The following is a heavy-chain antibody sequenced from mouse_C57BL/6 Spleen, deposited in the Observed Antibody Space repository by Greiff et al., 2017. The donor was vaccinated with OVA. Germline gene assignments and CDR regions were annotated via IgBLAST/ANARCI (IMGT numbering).Heavy chain of an antibody. Sequence: VQLQQSGPELVKPGASVKIPCKASGYTFTDYNMDWVKQSHGKSLEWIGDINPNNGGTIYNQKFKGKATLTVDKSSSTAYMELRSLTSEDTAVYYCARGGYGSSSLDFDVWGTGTTVTVSS. V-gene: IGHV1-18*01. J-gene: IGHJ1*03. CDR1: GYTFTDYN. CDR3: ARGGYGSSSLDFDV. D-gene: IGHD1-1*01. CDR2: INPNNGGT.